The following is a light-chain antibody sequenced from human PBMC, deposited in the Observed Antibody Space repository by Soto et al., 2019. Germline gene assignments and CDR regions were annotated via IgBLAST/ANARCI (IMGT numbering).Light chain of an antibody. J-gene: IGKJ4*01. CDR2: GAS. CDR1: QSVSSNC. V-gene: IGKV3-20*01. Sequence: EIVLTQSPGTMSLSPGERATLSCRASQSVSSNCLVWYQQKPGQAPKLLIYGASSRATAIPDRFSGSGSGKVFTLTISRLEPEDFAFYCCQQYGSSPLTFGGGTKVEIK. CDR3: QQYGSSPLT.